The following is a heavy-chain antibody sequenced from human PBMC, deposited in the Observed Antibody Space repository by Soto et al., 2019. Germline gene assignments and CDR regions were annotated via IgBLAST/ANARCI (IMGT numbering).Heavy chain of an antibody. D-gene: IGHD3-10*01. CDR2: IYYSGST. CDR1: GHSISSSSYY. CDR3: ASYGSGSYYYYYYGMDV. J-gene: IGHJ6*02. V-gene: IGHV4-39*01. Sequence: SATLTLTCTASGHSISSSSYYWGWTRQHPGKGLEWIGSIYYSGSTYYNPSLKSRVTISVDTSKNQFSLKLSSVTAADTAVYYCASYGSGSYYYYYYGMDVWGQGTTVT.